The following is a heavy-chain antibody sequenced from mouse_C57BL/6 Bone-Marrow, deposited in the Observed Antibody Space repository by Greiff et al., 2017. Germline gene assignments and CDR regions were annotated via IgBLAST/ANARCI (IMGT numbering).Heavy chain of an antibody. V-gene: IGHV7-3*01. D-gene: IGHD2-12*01. CDR3: ARSRAYYINYAMDY. CDR1: GFTFTDYY. CDR2: IRNKANGYTT. Sequence: EVKLQESGGGLVQPGGSLSLSCAASGFTFTDYYMSLVRQPPGKALEWLGFIRNKANGYTTEYSVSVKGRFTISRDNSQSILYLPMKALRAEDSATYYCARSRAYYINYAMDYWGPGTSVTVSS. J-gene: IGHJ4*01.